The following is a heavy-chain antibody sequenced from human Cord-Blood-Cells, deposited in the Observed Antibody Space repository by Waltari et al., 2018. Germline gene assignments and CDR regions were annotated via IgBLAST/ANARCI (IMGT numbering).Heavy chain of an antibody. J-gene: IGHJ4*02. CDR2: IYYSGCT. CDR3: ARRDNWNACDY. D-gene: IGHD1-20*01. Sequence: QLQLQESGPGLVKPSETLSLTCTVSGGSISSSSYYWGWFRQPPGKGLEWIGSIYYSGCTYYNPSLKIRVTISVDTSKNQFSLKLSSVTAADTAVYYCARRDNWNACDYWGQGTLVTVSS. V-gene: IGHV4-39*01. CDR1: GGSISSSSYY.